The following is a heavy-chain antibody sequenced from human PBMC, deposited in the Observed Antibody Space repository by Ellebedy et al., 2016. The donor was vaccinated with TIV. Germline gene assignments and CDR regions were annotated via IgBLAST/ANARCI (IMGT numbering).Heavy chain of an antibody. CDR3: ATKHCTGGNCHHPTFDY. CDR1: GYTVPTFY. Sequence: ASVKVSCXASGYTVPTFYMHWVRQAPGQGLELMGWIRPNSGDTSYAQKFQGRVTMTSDTSISTVYMELNRLRSDDTAVYYGATKHCTGGNCHHPTFDYWGQGTLVTVSS. CDR2: IRPNSGDT. V-gene: IGHV1-2*02. J-gene: IGHJ4*02. D-gene: IGHD2-8*02.